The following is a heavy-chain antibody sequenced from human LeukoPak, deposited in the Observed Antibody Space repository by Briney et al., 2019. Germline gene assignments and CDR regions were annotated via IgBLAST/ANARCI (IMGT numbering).Heavy chain of an antibody. CDR1: GFTFSSYW. Sequence: SGGSLRLSCAASGFTFSSYWMSWVRQAPAKGLEWVADIKQNGSEKYYVDSVEGRFTISRDNAKNSLYLQMNSLRAEDTAVYYCARDRPRRYSYGTVVDYWGQGTLVTVSS. J-gene: IGHJ4*02. CDR3: ARDRPRRYSYGTVVDY. D-gene: IGHD5-18*01. V-gene: IGHV3-7*01. CDR2: IKQNGSEK.